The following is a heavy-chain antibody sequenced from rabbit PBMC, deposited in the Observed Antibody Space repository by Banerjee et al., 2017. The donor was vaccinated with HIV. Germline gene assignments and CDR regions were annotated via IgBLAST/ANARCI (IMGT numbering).Heavy chain of an antibody. D-gene: IGHD6-1*01. CDR1: GIDLSNYG. J-gene: IGHJ4*01. CDR3: ARGNTGGYVAYGYAWVL. Sequence: ELVESGGGLVQPGGSLKLSCKASGIDLSNYGISWVRQAPGKGLEWIPCNYAGGSGSTYYSSWAQGRFTISRTSSTTVTLQMTSLTGADTATYFCARGNTGGYVAYGYAWVLWGQGTLVTVS. CDR2: NYAGGSGST. V-gene: IGHV1S45*01.